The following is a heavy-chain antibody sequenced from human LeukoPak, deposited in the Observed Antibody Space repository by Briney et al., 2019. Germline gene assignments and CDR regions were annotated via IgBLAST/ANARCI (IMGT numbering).Heavy chain of an antibody. D-gene: IGHD2-21*01. CDR3: ASAPGRAYCGGDCYTRAFDI. Sequence: SETLSLTCTVSGGSISSGDYYWSWIRQPPGKGLEWIGYIYYSGSTYYNPSLKSRVTISVDTSKNQFSLKLSSVTAADTAVYYCASAPGRAYCGGDCYTRAFDIWGQGTMVTVSS. J-gene: IGHJ3*02. V-gene: IGHV4-30-4*08. CDR2: IYYSGST. CDR1: GGSISSGDYY.